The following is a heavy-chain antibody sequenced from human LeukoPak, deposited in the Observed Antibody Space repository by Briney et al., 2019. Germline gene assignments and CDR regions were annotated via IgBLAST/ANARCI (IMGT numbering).Heavy chain of an antibody. CDR1: GYTFTGYY. Sequence: GASVRVSCKASGYTFTGYYMHWVRQAPGQGLEWMGWINPNSGGTNSAQKFQGRVTMTRDTSISTAYMELSRLRSDDTAVYYCARSYYYDSSGYRPRFFDYWGQGTLVTVSS. CDR3: ARSYYYDSSGYRPRFFDY. CDR2: INPNSGGT. D-gene: IGHD3-22*01. J-gene: IGHJ4*02. V-gene: IGHV1-2*02.